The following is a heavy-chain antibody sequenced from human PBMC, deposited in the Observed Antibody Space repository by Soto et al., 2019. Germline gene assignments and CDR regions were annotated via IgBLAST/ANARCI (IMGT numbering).Heavy chain of an antibody. V-gene: IGHV4-39*01. CDR3: ARLRGYSYGH. J-gene: IGHJ4*02. D-gene: IGHD5-18*01. Sequence: QLQLQESGPGLVKPSETLSLTCTVSGGSISSSSYYWGWIRQPPGKGLEWIGSIYYSGSTYYNPSLKXXVXIPXDTSKNQFSLKLSSVTAADTAVYYCARLRGYSYGHWGQGTLVTVSS. CDR2: IYYSGST. CDR1: GGSISSSSYY.